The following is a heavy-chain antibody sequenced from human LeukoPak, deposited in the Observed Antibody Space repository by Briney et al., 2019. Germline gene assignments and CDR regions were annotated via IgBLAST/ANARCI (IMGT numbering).Heavy chain of an antibody. CDR1: GFTFSNCA. J-gene: IGHJ4*02. CDR2: ISYDGSNK. V-gene: IGHV3-30*03. D-gene: IGHD2-21*02. Sequence: GGSLRLSCAASGFTFSNCAMHWVRQAPGKGLEWVAVISYDGSNKYYADSVKGRFTISRDNSKNTLYLQMNSLRAEDTAVYYCAREPGTVVVTASAFDYWGQGTLVTVSS. CDR3: AREPGTVVVTASAFDY.